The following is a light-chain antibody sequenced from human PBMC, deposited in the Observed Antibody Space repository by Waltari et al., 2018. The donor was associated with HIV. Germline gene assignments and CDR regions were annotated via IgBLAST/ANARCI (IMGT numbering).Light chain of an antibody. CDR1: SSDVGGSNY. J-gene: IGLJ1*01. V-gene: IGLV2-11*01. CDR2: DVS. Sequence: QSALTQPRSVSGSPGQSVTISCPGTSSDVGGSNYVSWYQQHPGKAPKLMIYDVSKRPSGVPDRFSGSTSGNTASLTISGLQAEDEADYYCCSYAGSYTLVFGTGTKVTVL. CDR3: CSYAGSYTLV.